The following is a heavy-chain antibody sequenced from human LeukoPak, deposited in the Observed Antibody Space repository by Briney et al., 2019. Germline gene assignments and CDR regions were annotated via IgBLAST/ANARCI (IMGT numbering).Heavy chain of an antibody. J-gene: IGHJ4*02. V-gene: IGHV4-34*01. CDR2: INHSGST. D-gene: IGHD1-26*01. CDR1: GGSFSGYY. Sequence: PSETLSLTCAVYGGSFSGYYWSWIRQPPGKGLEWIGEINHSGSTNYNPSLKSRVTISVDTSKNQFSLKLSSVTAADTAVYYCARLSSGGSYYRGFDYFDYWGQGTLVTVSS. CDR3: ARLSSGGSYYRGFDYFDY.